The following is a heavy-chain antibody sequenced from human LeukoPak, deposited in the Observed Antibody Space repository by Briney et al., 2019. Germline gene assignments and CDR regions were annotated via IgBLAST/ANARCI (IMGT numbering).Heavy chain of an antibody. CDR3: AKDGGIAAAGTLPADFDY. Sequence: GGSLRLSCAASGFTFSSYGMHWVRQAPGKGLEWVAVISYDGSNKYCADSVKGRFTISRDNSKNTLYLQMNSLRAEDTAVYYCAKDGGIAAAGTLPADFDYWGQGTLVTVSS. V-gene: IGHV3-30*18. CDR1: GFTFSSYG. J-gene: IGHJ4*02. D-gene: IGHD6-13*01. CDR2: ISYDGSNK.